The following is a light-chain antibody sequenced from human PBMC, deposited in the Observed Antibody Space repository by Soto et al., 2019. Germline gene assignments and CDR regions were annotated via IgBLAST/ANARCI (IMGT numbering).Light chain of an antibody. CDR3: QQYNDNWPT. J-gene: IGKJ1*01. CDR2: GSS. Sequence: EIVMTQYPDTLSVSPGETVTLSCRASQSVRTNLAWYQHKPGQSPRLLIYGSSKRATGFPARFSGSGSGTEFTLTISSLQSEDFAVYYCQQYNDNWPTFGQGTKVEIK. V-gene: IGKV3-15*01. CDR1: QSVRTN.